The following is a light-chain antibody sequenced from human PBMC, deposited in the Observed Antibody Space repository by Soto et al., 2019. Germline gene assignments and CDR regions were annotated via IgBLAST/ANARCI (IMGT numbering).Light chain of an antibody. CDR1: QSLLHITGETF. V-gene: IGKV2D-29*02. Sequence: DVVMTQTPLSLSVAPGQPASISCKSSQSLLHITGETFLFWYLQKPGQSPQLLIYEVSTRVSGVPDRFSGSGSGTDFTLEISRVETDDVGIYYCMQSTQLPPTFGQGIRLEIK. J-gene: IGKJ5*01. CDR3: MQSTQLPPT. CDR2: EVS.